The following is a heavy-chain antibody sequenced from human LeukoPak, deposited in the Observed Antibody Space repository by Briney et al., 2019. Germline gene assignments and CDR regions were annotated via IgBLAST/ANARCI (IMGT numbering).Heavy chain of an antibody. J-gene: IGHJ4*02. V-gene: IGHV3-21*01. CDR3: ARDRSDGSYEIDY. CDR2: ISISSNYI. Sequence: PGGSLRLSCAASGFTFSRYSMNWVRQAPGKGLEWVSSISISSNYIYYADSVKGRFTISRDNAKNSLYLQMNSLRAEDTAVYYCARDRSDGSYEIDYWGQGTLVTVSS. D-gene: IGHD1-26*01. CDR1: GFTFSRYS.